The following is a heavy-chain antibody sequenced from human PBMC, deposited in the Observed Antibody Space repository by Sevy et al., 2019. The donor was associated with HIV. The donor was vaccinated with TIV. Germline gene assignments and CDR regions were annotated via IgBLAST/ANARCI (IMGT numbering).Heavy chain of an antibody. CDR3: AKDISGASSSWSFDY. CDR1: GFTFSNYG. J-gene: IGHJ4*02. CDR2: ISHDGSNK. Sequence: GGSLRLSCEASGFTFSNYGMHWVRQAPGKGLEWVAIISHDGSNKYYADSVKGRFTISRDNSKHSLYLQMNSLRPEDKGVYYCAKDISGASSSWSFDYWGRGTLVTVSS. D-gene: IGHD6-19*01. V-gene: IGHV3-30*18.